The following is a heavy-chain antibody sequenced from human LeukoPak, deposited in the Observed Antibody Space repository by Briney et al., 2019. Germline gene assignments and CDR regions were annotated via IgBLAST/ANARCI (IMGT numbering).Heavy chain of an antibody. CDR1: GFTFSSYA. D-gene: IGHD4-17*01. CDR3: AKDLGLTVTTH. J-gene: IGHJ4*02. CDR2: ISGSGGST. V-gene: IGHV3-23*01. Sequence: GGSLRLSCAASGFTFSSYAMSWVRQAPGKGLEWVSAISGSGGSTYYAGSVKGRFTISRDNSKNTLYLQMNSLRAEDTAVYYCAKDLGLTVTTHWGQGTLVTVSS.